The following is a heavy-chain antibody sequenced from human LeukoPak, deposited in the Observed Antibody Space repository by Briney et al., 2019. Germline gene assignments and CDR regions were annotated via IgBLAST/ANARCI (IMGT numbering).Heavy chain of an antibody. D-gene: IGHD3-3*01. Sequence: GRSLRLSCAASGFTFSSYSMNWVRQAPGKGLEWVSYISSSSSTIYYADSVKGRFTISRDNAKNSLYLQMNSLRAEDTAVYYCARDEYDFWSGPGSYYMDVWGKGTTVTVSS. CDR1: GFTFSSYS. CDR2: ISSSSSTI. CDR3: ARDEYDFWSGPGSYYMDV. V-gene: IGHV3-48*01. J-gene: IGHJ6*03.